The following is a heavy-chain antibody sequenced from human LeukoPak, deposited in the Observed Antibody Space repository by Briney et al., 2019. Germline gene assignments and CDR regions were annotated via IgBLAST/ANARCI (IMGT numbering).Heavy chain of an antibody. J-gene: IGHJ4*02. CDR3: ARRKDIVVVPAVRGAFDY. CDR1: GGSISSYY. D-gene: IGHD2-2*01. CDR2: IYPTGSI. Sequence: SETLSLACTVSGGSISSYYWSWIRQPAGKALEWIGRIYPTGSINYNPSLKSRVTMSVDTSKNQLSLKLSSVTAADTAVYYCARRKDIVVVPAVRGAFDYWGQGTLVTVSS. V-gene: IGHV4-4*07.